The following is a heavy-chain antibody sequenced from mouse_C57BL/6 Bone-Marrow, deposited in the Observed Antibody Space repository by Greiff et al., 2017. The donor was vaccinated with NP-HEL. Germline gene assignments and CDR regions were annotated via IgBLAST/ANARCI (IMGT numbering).Heavy chain of an antibody. Sequence: EVKLQESGGDLVKPGGSLKLSCAASGFTFSSYGMSWVRQTPDERLEWVATISSGGSYTYYPDSVKGRFTISRDNAKNTLYLQMGSLKSEDTAMYYCARHEDYGSSYWYFDVWGTGTTVTVSS. CDR3: ARHEDYGSSYWYFDV. J-gene: IGHJ1*03. CDR1: GFTFSSYG. CDR2: ISSGGSYT. V-gene: IGHV5-6*01. D-gene: IGHD1-1*01.